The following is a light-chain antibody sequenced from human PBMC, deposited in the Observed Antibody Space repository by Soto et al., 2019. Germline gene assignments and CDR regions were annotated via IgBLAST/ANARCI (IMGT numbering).Light chain of an antibody. J-gene: IGKJ5*01. CDR1: QGIGSC. Sequence: AMRMTTSPPSLSSSIGERFSITXRASQGIGSCIAQYQQKPWQAAKLQIYSASTLQGGGPPRFSGSGSGTAFTPTISCRQSEDFATYYGQQYYSYPRTFGQGTRLEIK. V-gene: IGKV1-8*01. CDR2: SAS. CDR3: QQYYSYPRT.